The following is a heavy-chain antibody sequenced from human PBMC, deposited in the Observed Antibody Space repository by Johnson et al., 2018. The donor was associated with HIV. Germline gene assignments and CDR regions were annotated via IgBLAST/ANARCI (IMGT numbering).Heavy chain of an antibody. J-gene: IGHJ3*02. CDR3: ASDYGGTKDAFDI. CDR2: ITSDGSSI. CDR1: EFTFNNYW. V-gene: IGHV3-74*01. Sequence: VQLVESGGGLVQPGGSLRLSCAASEFTFNNYWMHWVRQAPGKGLEWVSRITSDGSSISYVDSVKGRFTISRDNAKNMLYLQMNNLRAEDTALYYCASDYGGTKDAFDIWGQGTMVTVSS. D-gene: IGHD3-10*01.